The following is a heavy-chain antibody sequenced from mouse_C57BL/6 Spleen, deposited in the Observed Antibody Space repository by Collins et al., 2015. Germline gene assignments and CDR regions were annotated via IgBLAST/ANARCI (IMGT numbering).Heavy chain of an antibody. V-gene: IGHV1-81*01. CDR2: IYPRSGNT. D-gene: IGHD1-1*01. Sequence: QVQLQQSGAELARPGASVKLSCKASGYTFTSYGISWVKQRTGQGLEWIGEIYPRSGNTYYNEKFKGKATLTADKSSSTAYMELRSLTSEDSAVYFCASGLITTVVADAYWGQGTLVTVSA. J-gene: IGHJ3*01. CDR3: ASGLITTVVADAY. CDR1: GYTFTSYG.